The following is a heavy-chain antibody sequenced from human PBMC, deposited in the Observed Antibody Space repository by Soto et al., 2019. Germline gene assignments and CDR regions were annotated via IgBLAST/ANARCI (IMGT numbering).Heavy chain of an antibody. CDR3: ARERFGDGGMDV. V-gene: IGHV1-69*08. D-gene: IGHD3-10*01. CDR2: IIPILGIA. CDR1: GGTFSSYT. Sequence: QVQLVQSGAEVKKPGSSVKVSCKASGGTFSSYTISWVRQAPGQGLEWMGRIIPILGIANYAQKFQGRVTITADKSTSTAYMELSILRSEDTAVYYCARERFGDGGMDVWGQGTTVTVSS. J-gene: IGHJ6*02.